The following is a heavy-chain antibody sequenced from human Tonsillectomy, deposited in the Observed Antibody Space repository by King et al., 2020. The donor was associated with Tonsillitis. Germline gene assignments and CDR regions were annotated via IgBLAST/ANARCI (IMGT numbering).Heavy chain of an antibody. D-gene: IGHD4-17*01. CDR3: AKSIGYGDYAYAIDV. CDR2: ISDDGSKK. J-gene: IGHJ6*02. V-gene: IGHV3-30*18. Sequence: VQLVESGGGVVQPGRSLRLSCAASGFPFRSYGMHGVRKAPGKGLEWVILISDDGSKKYYADSVMGRLTISRDNAKNTLYLQMNSLTAEDTAVYYCAKSIGYGDYAYAIDVWGQGTTVTVSS. CDR1: GFPFRSYG.